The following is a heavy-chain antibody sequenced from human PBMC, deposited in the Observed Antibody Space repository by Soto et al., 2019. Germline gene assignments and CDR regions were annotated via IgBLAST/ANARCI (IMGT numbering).Heavy chain of an antibody. CDR2: ISAYNGNT. J-gene: IGHJ6*02. CDR1: GYTFTSYG. D-gene: IGHD2-2*01. V-gene: IGHV1-18*01. CDR3: ARGEDPYCSSTSCYYYGMDV. Sequence: ASVKVSCKASGYTFTSYGISWVRQAPGQGLEWMGWISAYNGNTNYAQKLQGRVTMTTDTSTSTAYMELRSLRSDDTAVYYCARGEDPYCSSTSCYYYGMDVWGQGTTVTVSS.